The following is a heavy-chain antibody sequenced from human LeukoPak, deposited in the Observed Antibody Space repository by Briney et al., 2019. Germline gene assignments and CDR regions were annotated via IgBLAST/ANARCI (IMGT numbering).Heavy chain of an antibody. D-gene: IGHD6-19*01. CDR3: AKNSSGRYSDY. CDR1: GYTFTSSG. J-gene: IGHJ4*02. V-gene: IGHV1-18*01. Sequence: ASVKVFCKTSGYTFTSSGITWVRQAPGQGLEWMGWISTYNGYTKYAQNLQGRVTVTADTSTTTAYMELSSLRSDDTAVYYCAKNSSGRYSDYWGQGTLVTVPS. CDR2: ISTYNGYT.